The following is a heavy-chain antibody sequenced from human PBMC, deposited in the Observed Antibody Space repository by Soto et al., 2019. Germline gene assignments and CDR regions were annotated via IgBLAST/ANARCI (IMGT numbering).Heavy chain of an antibody. D-gene: IGHD7-27*01. J-gene: IGHJ4*02. Sequence: QVQVVESGGGVVQRGASLRLSCVASGFSFKRYGMHWVRQAPGKGLEWVALISNDGSNRYYADSVKGRFTVSRDNSKNTVSLQMNSLRPEDTALYYCAKAIYDTGVDDYWGQGTHVSVSS. V-gene: IGHV3-30*18. CDR1: GFSFKRYG. CDR2: ISNDGSNR. CDR3: AKAIYDTGVDDY.